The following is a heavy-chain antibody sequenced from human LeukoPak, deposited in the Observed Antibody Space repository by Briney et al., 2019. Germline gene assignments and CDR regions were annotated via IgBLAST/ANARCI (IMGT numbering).Heavy chain of an antibody. D-gene: IGHD5-12*01. J-gene: IGHJ4*02. Sequence: PGGSLRLSCAASGFTVSSNYMSWVRQAPGKGLEWVSAIYTGGATYYADSVRGRFTISRDNSKNTLYLQTNSLRAEDTAVYYCATNSGWNYFGYWGQGTLVTVSS. CDR1: GFTVSSNY. CDR3: ATNSGWNYFGY. CDR2: IYTGGAT. V-gene: IGHV3-53*01.